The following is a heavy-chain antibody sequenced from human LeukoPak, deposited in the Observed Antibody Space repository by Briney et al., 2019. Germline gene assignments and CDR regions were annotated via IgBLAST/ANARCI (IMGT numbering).Heavy chain of an antibody. J-gene: IGHJ4*02. Sequence: SETLSLTCTVSDDSISDYYWSWIRQPPGKGLEWIGYIYHSGSTYYNPSLKSRVTISVDRSKNQSSLKLSSVTAADTAVYYCARVVIAAAGTLDYWGQGTLVTVSS. CDR3: ARVVIAAAGTLDY. V-gene: IGHV4-59*12. D-gene: IGHD6-13*01. CDR2: IYHSGST. CDR1: DDSISDYY.